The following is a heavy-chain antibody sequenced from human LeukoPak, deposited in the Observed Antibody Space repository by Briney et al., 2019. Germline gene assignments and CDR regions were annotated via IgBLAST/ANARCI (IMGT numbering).Heavy chain of an antibody. J-gene: IGHJ4*02. Sequence: SETLSLTCTVSGGSISDYYWSWIRQPAGKGLEWIGRVYDSGSTHDNPSLKSRVTMSMDTSKNQVSLKVSSVTAADTAVYYCARQDNVVGGYTGPYYFHYWGQGTLVTVSS. CDR2: VYDSGST. D-gene: IGHD2-15*01. CDR1: GGSISDYY. V-gene: IGHV4-4*07. CDR3: ARQDNVVGGYTGPYYFHY.